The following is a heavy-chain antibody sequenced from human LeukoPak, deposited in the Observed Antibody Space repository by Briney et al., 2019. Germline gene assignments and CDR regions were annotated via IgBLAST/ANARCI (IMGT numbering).Heavy chain of an antibody. CDR3: AKANSGSYKGWFDP. CDR2: ISGSGGGT. CDR1: GFTFSSYA. D-gene: IGHD1-26*01. V-gene: IGHV3-23*01. J-gene: IGHJ5*02. Sequence: GGSLRLSCAASGFTFSSYAMSWVRQAPGKGLEWVSAISGSGGGTYYADSVKGRFTISRDNSKNTLYLQMNSLRAEDTAVYYCAKANSGSYKGWFDPWGQGTLVTVSS.